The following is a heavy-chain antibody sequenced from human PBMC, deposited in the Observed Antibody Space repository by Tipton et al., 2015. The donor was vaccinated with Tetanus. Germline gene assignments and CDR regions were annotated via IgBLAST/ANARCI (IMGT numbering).Heavy chain of an antibody. D-gene: IGHD3-10*01. CDR2: VHYGRTT. V-gene: IGHV4-39*01. CDR1: GYSIIVTHHS. J-gene: IGHJ4*02. Sequence: TLSLTCSISGYSIIVTHHSWAWIRQSPGKGLDYIGSVHYGRTTHYSPSFKGRVTVAEETSENQVSLKLTSVTAADTAVYYCARHSLYYYGSERQPRWGQGTLVTVSS. CDR3: ARHSLYYYGSERQPR.